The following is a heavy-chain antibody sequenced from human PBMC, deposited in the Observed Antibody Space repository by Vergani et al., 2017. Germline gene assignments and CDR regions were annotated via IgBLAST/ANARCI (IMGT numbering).Heavy chain of an antibody. Sequence: EVQLLESGGGLVQPGGSLRLSCAASGFTFSSYAMSWVRQAPGKGLEWVSGISGSGGSTYYADSVKGRFTISRDNSKNTLYLQMNSLRAEDTAVYYCAKEPXHYDSSGHPYYFDYWGQGTLVTVSS. D-gene: IGHD3-22*01. CDR2: ISGSGGST. J-gene: IGHJ4*02. V-gene: IGHV3-23*01. CDR1: GFTFSSYA. CDR3: AKEPXHYDSSGHPYYFDY.